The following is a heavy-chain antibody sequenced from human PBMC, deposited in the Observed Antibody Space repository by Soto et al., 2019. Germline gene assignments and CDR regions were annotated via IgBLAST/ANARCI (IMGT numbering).Heavy chain of an antibody. Sequence: QVQLQQWGARLLKPSETLSLTCAVYGGSFSGYYWSWSWIRQPPGKGLEWIGEINHSGSTNYNPSLTSRVTMSVDTPKNQFSLKLSSVTAADTAVYYCTRGKTYCSGGSCYEQFDYWGQGALVTVSS. V-gene: IGHV4-34*01. CDR2: INHSGST. J-gene: IGHJ4*02. CDR3: TRGKTYCSGGSCYEQFDY. CDR1: GGSFSGYY. D-gene: IGHD2-15*01.